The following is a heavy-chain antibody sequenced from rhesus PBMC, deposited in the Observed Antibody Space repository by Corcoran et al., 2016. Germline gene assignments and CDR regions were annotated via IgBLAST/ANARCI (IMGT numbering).Heavy chain of an antibody. J-gene: IGHJ4*01. CDR2: ISGSVGTP. CDR3: ATIAAAGMGFDY. D-gene: IGHD6-25*01. Sequence: QLQLQESGPGLVKPSETLSLTCAVSGGSISSNYWNWIRQPPGKGLEWIGRISGSVGTPDYTPSLKSRVPISTDSSKKEFSLKLTSVTAADTAVYYCATIAAAGMGFDYWGQGALVTVSS. CDR1: GGSISSNY. V-gene: IGHV4-173*01.